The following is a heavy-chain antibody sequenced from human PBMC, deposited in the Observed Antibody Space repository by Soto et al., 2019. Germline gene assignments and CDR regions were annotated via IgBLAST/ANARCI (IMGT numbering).Heavy chain of an antibody. CDR1: GGSMNYYY. D-gene: IGHD2-15*01. J-gene: IGHJ3*02. CDR3: ARLPRYCSGITCYSDAFDI. Sequence: SETLSLTCTVSGGSMNYYYWSWIRQSPGKGLEWIGYVYYSGTTYYNPSLQSRATISVDTSHNQFSLKLSSVTAADTAVYFCARLPRYCSGITCYSDAFDIWGQATVVTVSS. V-gene: IGHV4-59*08. CDR2: VYYSGTT.